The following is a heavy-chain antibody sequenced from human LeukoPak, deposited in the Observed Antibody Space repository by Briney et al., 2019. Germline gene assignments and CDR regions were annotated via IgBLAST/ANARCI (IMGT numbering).Heavy chain of an antibody. Sequence: PGGSLRLSCAASGFTFNNYWMTWFRQAPGKGLEWVANIKQDGTEIYYVDSVRGRFTISRDNSKNTLYLQMNSLRAEDTAVYYCARAFDYWGQGTLVTVSS. J-gene: IGHJ4*02. CDR2: IKQDGTEI. V-gene: IGHV3-7*01. CDR1: GFTFNNYW. CDR3: ARAFDY.